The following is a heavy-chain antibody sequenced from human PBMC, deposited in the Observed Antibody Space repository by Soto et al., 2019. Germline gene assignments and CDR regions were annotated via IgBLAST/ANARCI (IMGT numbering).Heavy chain of an antibody. CDR3: ARYVGGWETYFDY. CDR1: GGSISSYY. Sequence: SETLSLTCTVSGGSISSYYWSWIRQPPGKGLEWIGYIYYSGSTNYNPSLTSRVTISVDTSKNQFSLKLSSVTAADTAVYFCARYVGGWETYFDYWGQGTLVTVSS. CDR2: IYYSGST. V-gene: IGHV4-59*01. J-gene: IGHJ4*02. D-gene: IGHD2-15*01.